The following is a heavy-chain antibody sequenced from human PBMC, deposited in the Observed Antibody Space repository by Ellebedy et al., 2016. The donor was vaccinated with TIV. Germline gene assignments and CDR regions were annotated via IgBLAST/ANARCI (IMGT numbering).Heavy chain of an antibody. CDR1: GGSISSSSYY. D-gene: IGHD3-22*01. Sequence: MPSETLSLTCTVSGGSISSSSYYWGWIRQPPGKGLEWIGSIYYSGSTYYNPSLKSPFTISVDTSKNQFSLKLSSVTAADTAVYYCARSTMIVVVPFDYWGQGTLVTVSS. CDR3: ARSTMIVVVPFDY. V-gene: IGHV4-39*01. CDR2: IYYSGST. J-gene: IGHJ4*02.